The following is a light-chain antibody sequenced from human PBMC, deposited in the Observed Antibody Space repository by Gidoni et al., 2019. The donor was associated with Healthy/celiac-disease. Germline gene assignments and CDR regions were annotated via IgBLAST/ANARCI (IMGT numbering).Light chain of an antibody. Sequence: QSALTPPASVSGSPGQSLTISCTGTSSDVGGYNYVSWYQQHPGKAPKLMIYDVSNRPSGGSNRFSGSKSGNTASLTISGLQAEDEADYYCSSYTSSSTSVVFGGGTKLTVL. CDR2: DVS. V-gene: IGLV2-14*01. CDR3: SSYTSSSTSVV. J-gene: IGLJ2*01. CDR1: SSDVGGYNY.